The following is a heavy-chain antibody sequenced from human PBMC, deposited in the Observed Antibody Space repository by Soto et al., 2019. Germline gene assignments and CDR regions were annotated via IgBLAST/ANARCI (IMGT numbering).Heavy chain of an antibody. CDR1: GGSISSYY. V-gene: IGHV4-59*01. CDR3: ARVGSGWYSRFYGMDV. D-gene: IGHD6-19*01. J-gene: IGHJ6*02. CDR2: IYYSGST. Sequence: PSETLSLTCTVSGGSISSYYWSWIRQPPGKGLEWIGYIYYSGSTNYNPSLKSRVTISVDTSKNQFSLKLSSVTAADTAVYYCARVGSGWYSRFYGMDVWGQVTTVTVSS.